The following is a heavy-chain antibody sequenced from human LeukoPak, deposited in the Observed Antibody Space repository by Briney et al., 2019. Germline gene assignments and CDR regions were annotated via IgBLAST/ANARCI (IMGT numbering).Heavy chain of an antibody. CDR3: ARDRFCITTNCYSDY. CDR2: IKEDGSEK. J-gene: IGHJ4*02. D-gene: IGHD2-2*01. V-gene: IGHV3-7*05. CDR1: GFTLRSYW. Sequence: GGSLRLSCSGSGFTLRSYWMSWVRQAPGRGLEWVANIKEDGSEKYYVDSVKGRFTISRDNANTSLYLQMNTLRAEDTAVYYCARDRFCITTNCYSDYWGQGTLVTVSS.